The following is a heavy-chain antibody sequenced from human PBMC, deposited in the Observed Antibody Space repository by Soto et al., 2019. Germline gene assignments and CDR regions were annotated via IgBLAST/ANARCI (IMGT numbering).Heavy chain of an antibody. CDR3: ARADRTLVTSYGLDV. Sequence: QVQIQQWGAGLLKPSETLSLTFAVSGGSFSGFYWTWIRQPPGEGLEWIGEINHSGTINFNPSLRSRLTISLDSSKKHFSLKLTSLTAADAAVYYCARADRTLVTSYGLDVWGQGTTVTVSS. V-gene: IGHV4-34*02. J-gene: IGHJ6*02. D-gene: IGHD2-21*02. CDR1: GGSFSGFY. CDR2: INHSGTI.